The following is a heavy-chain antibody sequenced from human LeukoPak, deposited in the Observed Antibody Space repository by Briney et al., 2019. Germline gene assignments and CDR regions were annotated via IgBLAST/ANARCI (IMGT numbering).Heavy chain of an antibody. J-gene: IGHJ4*02. Sequence: PSETLSLTCTVSGDSLSSSYWSWVRQPAGKGLEWIGRIYTSGSTNYNPSLKSRVTTSVDTSKSQFSLKLFSVTAADAAVYYCAKVAKYYYGSETYFFFEHWGQGTLVTVSS. D-gene: IGHD3-10*01. CDR1: GDSLSSSY. V-gene: IGHV4-4*07. CDR3: AKVAKYYYGSETYFFFEH. CDR2: IYTSGST.